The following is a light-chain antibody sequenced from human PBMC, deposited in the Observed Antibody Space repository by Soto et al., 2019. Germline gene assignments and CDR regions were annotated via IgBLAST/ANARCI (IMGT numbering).Light chain of an antibody. Sequence: EIVMTPSPATLSVSPGERATLSCRASQSVSSNLAWYQRKPGQAPRLLIYDASTRATGVPARFSGSGSGTDFTLTISSLQSEDFAVYYCQHYNYWPYTFGQGTKVDIK. CDR1: QSVSSN. J-gene: IGKJ2*01. V-gene: IGKV3-15*01. CDR3: QHYNYWPYT. CDR2: DAS.